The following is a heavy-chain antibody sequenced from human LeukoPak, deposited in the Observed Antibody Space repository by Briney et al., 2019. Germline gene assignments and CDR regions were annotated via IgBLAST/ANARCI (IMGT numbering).Heavy chain of an antibody. V-gene: IGHV1-2*02. CDR2: INPNSGGT. D-gene: IGHD2-2*01. Sequence: ASVKVSCKASGYTFTGYYMHWVRQAPGQGLEWMGWINPNSGGTNYAQKFQGRVTMTRDTSISTAYMVLSRLRSDDTAVCYCARVSVPAADYYYYYYMDVWGKGTTVTVSS. J-gene: IGHJ6*03. CDR1: GYTFTGYY. CDR3: ARVSVPAADYYYYYYMDV.